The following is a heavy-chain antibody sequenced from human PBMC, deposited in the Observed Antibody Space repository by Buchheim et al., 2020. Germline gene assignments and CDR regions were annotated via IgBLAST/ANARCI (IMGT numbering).Heavy chain of an antibody. V-gene: IGHV3-48*01. Sequence: EVQLVESGGGSVQHGGSLRLSCAASGFTFSRYSMNWARQAPGKGLEWVSYMTSDEKTIYYTDSVKGRFTISRDNARNLLYLQMHSLRVDDTALYYCARSVQFGMDVWGQGTT. CDR3: ARSVQFGMDV. CDR2: MTSDEKTI. CDR1: GFTFSRYS. J-gene: IGHJ6*02.